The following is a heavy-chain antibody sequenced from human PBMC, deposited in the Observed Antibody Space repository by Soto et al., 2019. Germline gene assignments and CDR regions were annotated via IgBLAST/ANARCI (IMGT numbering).Heavy chain of an antibody. CDR2: TYYRSKWYN. V-gene: IGHV6-1*01. Sequence: PSQTLSLTCAISGDSVSSNSAAWNWIRQSPSRGLECLGRTYYRSKWYNDYAVSVKSRITIXPDTSKNQFSLQLNSVTPEDTAVYYCARARRRYYDFWSGPPNYYYGMDVWGQGTTVNVSS. D-gene: IGHD3-3*01. CDR1: GDSVSSNSAA. CDR3: ARARRRYYDFWSGPPNYYYGMDV. J-gene: IGHJ6*02.